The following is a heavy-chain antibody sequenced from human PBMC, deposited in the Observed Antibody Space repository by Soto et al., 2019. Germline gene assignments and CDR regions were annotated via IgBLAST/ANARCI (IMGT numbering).Heavy chain of an antibody. CDR1: GGSFRGFY. J-gene: IGHJ6*02. CDR2: INHAGIT. V-gene: IGHV4-34*01. Sequence: PSETLSLTCAVSGGSFRGFYWTWIRQSPGKGLEWLGDINHAGITNYNPSLKSRVSIPVDTSKSQFSLKLSSVTAADTAVYYCARDFYDFWSGYLSHYGMDVWGQGTTVTVSS. D-gene: IGHD3-3*01. CDR3: ARDFYDFWSGYLSHYGMDV.